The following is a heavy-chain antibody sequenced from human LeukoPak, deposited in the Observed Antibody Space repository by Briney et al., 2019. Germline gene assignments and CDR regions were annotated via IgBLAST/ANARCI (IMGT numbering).Heavy chain of an antibody. J-gene: IGHJ4*02. CDR2: INPNSGGT. V-gene: IGHV1-2*02. CDR1: VYTFIDYY. D-gene: IGHD2-21*02. CDR3: ARSLASCGGDCYSDDY. Sequence: GASVKVSCKASVYTFIDYYIHWVRHAPGQGLEWMGWINPNSGGTNYAQTLQGRVTMTRDTSISTPYMGLSGLRSDETAVYYCARSLASCGGDCYSDDYWGQGTLVTVSS.